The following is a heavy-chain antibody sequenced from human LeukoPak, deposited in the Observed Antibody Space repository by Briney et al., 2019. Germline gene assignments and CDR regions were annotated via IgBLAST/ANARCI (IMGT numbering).Heavy chain of an antibody. J-gene: IGHJ4*02. Sequence: PGGSLRLSCAASGFTFSNYWMYWVRQAPGKGLVWVSQIKSDGNITNYADSVKGRFTISRDNFKNTLYLQMNSVRPEDTALYYCVRDPNTSGHDYWGQGILVTVSS. CDR1: GFTFSNYW. V-gene: IGHV3-74*01. CDR3: VRDPNTSGHDY. CDR2: IKSDGNIT. D-gene: IGHD6-19*01.